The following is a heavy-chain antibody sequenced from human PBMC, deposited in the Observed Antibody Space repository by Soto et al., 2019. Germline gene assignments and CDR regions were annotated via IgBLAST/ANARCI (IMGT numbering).Heavy chain of an antibody. J-gene: IGHJ6*03. Sequence: GGSLRLSCAASGFTFDDYAMHWVRQAPGKGLEWVSSISWNSDSIDYADSVKDRFTISRDNAKNSLYLEMNSLKADDTALYYCAKDSRYYSYLMDVWGKGTTVTVSS. V-gene: IGHV3-9*01. CDR1: GFTFDDYA. CDR3: AKDSRYYSYLMDV. CDR2: ISWNSDSI.